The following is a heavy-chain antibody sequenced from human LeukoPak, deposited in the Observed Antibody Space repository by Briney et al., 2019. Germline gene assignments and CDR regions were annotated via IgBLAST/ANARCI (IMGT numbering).Heavy chain of an antibody. Sequence: GGSLRLSCAASGFTFSSYAMSWVRQAPGKGLEWVSGISGSGSSTHYADSVKGRFTISRDNSKNTLYLQMNSLRAEDTAVYYCAKDIDRWYFDLWGRGTLVTVSS. CDR1: GFTFSSYA. CDR3: AKDIDRWYFDL. CDR2: ISGSGSST. V-gene: IGHV3-23*01. D-gene: IGHD3-9*01. J-gene: IGHJ2*01.